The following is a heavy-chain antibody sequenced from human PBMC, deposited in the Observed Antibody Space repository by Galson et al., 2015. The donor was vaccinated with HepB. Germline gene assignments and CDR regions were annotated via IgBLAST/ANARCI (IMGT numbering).Heavy chain of an antibody. V-gene: IGHV3-23*01. Sequence: SLRLSCAASGFTFSSYAMSWVRQAPGKGLEWVSAISGSGGSTYYADSVKGRFTISRDNSKNTLYLQMNSLRAEDTAVYYCANRPDITAAGSTDFFDYWGQGTLVTVSS. CDR1: GFTFSSYA. CDR2: ISGSGGST. J-gene: IGHJ4*02. D-gene: IGHD6-13*01. CDR3: ANRPDITAAGSTDFFDY.